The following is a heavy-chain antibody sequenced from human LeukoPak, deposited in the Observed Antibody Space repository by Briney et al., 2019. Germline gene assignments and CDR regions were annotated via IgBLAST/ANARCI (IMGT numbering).Heavy chain of an antibody. CDR2: ISSSSSTI. CDR3: AKGSRSNGYYIDY. J-gene: IGHJ4*02. Sequence: GGSLRLSFAASGFTFSNAWMSWVRQAPGKGLEWVSYISSSSSTIYYADSVKGRFTISRDNSKNTGYLQLNSLRAEDTAVYYCAKGSRSNGYYIDYWGQGTLVTVSS. V-gene: IGHV3-48*01. CDR1: GFTFSNAW. D-gene: IGHD6-6*01.